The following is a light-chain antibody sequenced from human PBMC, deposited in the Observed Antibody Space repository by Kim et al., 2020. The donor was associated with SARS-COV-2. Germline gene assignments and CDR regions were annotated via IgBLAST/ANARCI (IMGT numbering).Light chain of an antibody. CDR2: VAS. CDR1: QNIMKY. Sequence: DIQMTQSPSSLSASVGDRVTLTCRASQNIMKYLNWYQQKPGKAPKLLIHVASSLQSGVPSRFNGSGSGTDFSLTINSLQLEDFATYSCQQSFSTPRTFGQGTKLEI. J-gene: IGKJ2*01. V-gene: IGKV1-39*01. CDR3: QQSFSTPRT.